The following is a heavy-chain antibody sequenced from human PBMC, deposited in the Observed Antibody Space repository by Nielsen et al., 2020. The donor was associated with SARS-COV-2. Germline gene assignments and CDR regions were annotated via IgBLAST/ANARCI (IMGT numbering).Heavy chain of an antibody. J-gene: IGHJ6*02. Sequence: GESLKISCAASGFTFSSYSMNWVRQAPGKGLEWVSYISSSSSTIYYADSVKGRFTISRDNSKNTLYLQMNSLRAEDTAVYYCVRGHDFWSGYYSKGMDVWGQGTTVTVSS. CDR1: GFTFSSYS. D-gene: IGHD3-3*01. V-gene: IGHV3-48*01. CDR2: ISSSSSTI. CDR3: VRGHDFWSGYYSKGMDV.